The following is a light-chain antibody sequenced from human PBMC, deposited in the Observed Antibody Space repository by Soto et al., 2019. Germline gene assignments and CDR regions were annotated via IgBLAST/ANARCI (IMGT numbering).Light chain of an antibody. CDR1: QSVSSY. J-gene: IGKJ1*01. CDR2: DAS. Sequence: EIVLTQSPATLSLSPGERATLSCRASQSVSSYLAWYQQKPGQAPRLLIYDASNRATDIPARFSGSGSGTDLPLTISSLEPEDCAVYYCLQRSGWPWTFGQGTKVEIK. V-gene: IGKV3-11*01. CDR3: LQRSGWPWT.